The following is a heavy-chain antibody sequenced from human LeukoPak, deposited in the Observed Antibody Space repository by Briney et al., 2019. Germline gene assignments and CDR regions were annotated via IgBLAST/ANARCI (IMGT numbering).Heavy chain of an antibody. CDR2: ISGSGDMT. D-gene: IGHD3-10*01. V-gene: IGHV3-23*01. J-gene: IGHJ5*02. CDR3: ARDRTMVRGVIIGNNWFDP. CDR1: GFIFSTYA. Sequence: PGGSLRLSCAASGFIFSTYAMSWVRQAPGKGLEWVSAISGSGDMTYYADSVEGRFTISRDNSKKTLYLQMNSLRAEDTAVYYCARDRTMVRGVIIGNNWFDPWGQGTLVTVSS.